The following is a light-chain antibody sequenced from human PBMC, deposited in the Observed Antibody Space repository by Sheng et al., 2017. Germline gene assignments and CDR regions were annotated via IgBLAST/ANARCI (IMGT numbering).Light chain of an antibody. J-gene: IGKJ1*01. CDR2: GAS. Sequence: EIVLTQSPGILSLAPGQRATLSCRASQSVSSSYLAWYQQKPGQAPRLLIYGASSRATGIPDRFSGSGSGTDFTLTISRLEPEDFAVYYCQQYGSSWWTFGQGTKVEIK. V-gene: IGKV3-20*01. CDR3: QQYGSSWWT. CDR1: QSVSSSY.